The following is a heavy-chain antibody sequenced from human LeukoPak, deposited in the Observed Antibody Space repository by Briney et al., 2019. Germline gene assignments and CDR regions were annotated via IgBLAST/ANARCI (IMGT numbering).Heavy chain of an antibody. V-gene: IGHV3-53*04. CDR3: ARLGGKLERSLDY. Sequence: GGSLRLSCAASGFTVSSNYMSRVRQAPGKGLEWVSVIYSGGSTYYADSVKGRFTISRHNSKNTLYLQMNSLRAEDTAVYYCARLGGKLERSLDYWGQGTLVTVSS. CDR2: IYSGGST. J-gene: IGHJ4*02. CDR1: GFTVSSNY. D-gene: IGHD1-1*01.